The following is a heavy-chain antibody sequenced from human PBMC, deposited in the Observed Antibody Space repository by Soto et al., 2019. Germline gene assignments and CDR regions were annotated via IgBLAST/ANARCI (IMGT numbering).Heavy chain of an antibody. V-gene: IGHV1-69*08. CDR1: GGTFSSYT. J-gene: IGHJ3*02. Sequence: QVQLVQSGAEVKKPGSSVKVSCKASGGTFSSYTISWVRQAPGQGLEWMGRIIPILGIANYAQKFQGRVTITADKSTSTAYMELSSLRSEDTALYYCARDIYSSGWDDAFDIWGQGTMVTVSS. CDR2: IIPILGIA. D-gene: IGHD6-19*01. CDR3: ARDIYSSGWDDAFDI.